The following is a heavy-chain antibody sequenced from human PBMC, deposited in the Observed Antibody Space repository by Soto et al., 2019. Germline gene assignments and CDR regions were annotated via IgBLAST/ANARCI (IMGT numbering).Heavy chain of an antibody. J-gene: IGHJ4*02. CDR1: GDSVSRNSVS. V-gene: IGHV6-1*01. CDR3: AREGMAVADLDY. D-gene: IGHD6-19*01. Sequence: SQTLSLTCAISGDSVSRNSVSWNWIRQSPSRGLEWLGRTYYKSKWYNDYAVSVKGRITINADTSKNQFSLQLRSVTPEDTAVYYCAREGMAVADLDYWGQGTLVTVSS. CDR2: TYYKSKWYN.